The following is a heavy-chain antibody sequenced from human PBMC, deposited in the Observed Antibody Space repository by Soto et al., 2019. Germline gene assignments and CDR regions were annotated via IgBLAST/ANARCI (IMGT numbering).Heavy chain of an antibody. CDR1: GFTFSSYA. CDR3: VSQAPHPYYDILTGYYPEEAFDI. CDR2: ISSNGGST. D-gene: IGHD3-9*01. J-gene: IGHJ3*02. Sequence: GGSLRLSCSASGFTFSSYAMHWVRQAPGKGLEYVSAISSNGGSTYYADSVKGRFTISRDNSKNTLYLQMSSLRAEDTAVYYCVSQAPHPYYDILTGYYPEEAFDIWGQGTMVTVSS. V-gene: IGHV3-64D*08.